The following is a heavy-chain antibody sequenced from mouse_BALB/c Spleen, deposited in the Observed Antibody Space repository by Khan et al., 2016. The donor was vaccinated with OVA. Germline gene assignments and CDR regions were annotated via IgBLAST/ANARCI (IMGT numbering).Heavy chain of an antibody. J-gene: IGHJ2*01. CDR3: TRHRGYYGYNPYFDY. D-gene: IGHD1-1*01. CDR1: GFSFSTYS. V-gene: IGHV5-6-4*01. CDR2: ISSGGSYT. Sequence: EVELVESGGDLVRPGGSLKLSCAASGFSFSTYSMSWVRQTPEKRLEWVATISSGGSYTYSPDSVKGRFTISRANAKNTLYLQMSSLKSEDTAMYYCTRHRGYYGYNPYFDYWGQGTTLTVSS.